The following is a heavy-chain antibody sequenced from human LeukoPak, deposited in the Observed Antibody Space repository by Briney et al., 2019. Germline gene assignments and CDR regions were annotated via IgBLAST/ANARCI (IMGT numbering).Heavy chain of an antibody. J-gene: IGHJ4*02. V-gene: IGHV3-21*01. D-gene: IGHD3-22*01. CDR1: GFTFSSYS. CDR2: ISSSSSYI. Sequence: GGSLRLSCAASGFTFSSYSMNWVRQAPGKGLEWVSSISSSSSYIYYADSVKGRFTISRDNAKNSLYLQMNSLRAEDTAVYYCARVVYDSSGYLDYWGQGTLVTVSS. CDR3: ARVVYDSSGYLDY.